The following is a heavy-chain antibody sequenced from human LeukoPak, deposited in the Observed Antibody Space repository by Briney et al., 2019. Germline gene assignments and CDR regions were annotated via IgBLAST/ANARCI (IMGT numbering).Heavy chain of an antibody. J-gene: IGHJ3*02. Sequence: PGGSLRLSCAASGFTFSSYSMNWVRQAPGKGLEWVSSISSSSSYIYYADSVKGRFTISRDNAKNSLYLQMNSLRAEDTAVYYCASSGLGNKDAFDIWGQGTMVTVSS. CDR3: ASSGLGNKDAFDI. CDR2: ISSSSSYI. CDR1: GFTFSSYS. V-gene: IGHV3-21*01. D-gene: IGHD7-27*01.